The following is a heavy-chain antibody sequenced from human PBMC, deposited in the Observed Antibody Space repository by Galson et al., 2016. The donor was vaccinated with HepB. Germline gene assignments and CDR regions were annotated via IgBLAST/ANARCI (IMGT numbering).Heavy chain of an antibody. J-gene: IGHJ4*02. Sequence: SLRLSCAASGFTFSRYSMTWVRQAPGKGLAWVSSITGSGDSTYYADSVKGRFTLPRDNSKNTVYLLMNSLRVEDTAVYYCARGGYAWGGYPNDYWGQGTLVIVSS. CDR2: ITGSGDST. V-gene: IGHV3-23*01. D-gene: IGHD3-16*02. CDR1: GFTFSRYS. CDR3: ARGGYAWGGYPNDY.